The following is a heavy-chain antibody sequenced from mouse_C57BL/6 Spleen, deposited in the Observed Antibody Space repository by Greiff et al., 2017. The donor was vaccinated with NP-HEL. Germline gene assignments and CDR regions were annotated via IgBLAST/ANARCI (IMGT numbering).Heavy chain of an antibody. Sequence: EVQLQQSGPELVKPGASVKIPCKASGYTFTDYNMDWVKQSHGKSLEWIGDINPNNGGTIYTQKFKGKATLTVDKSSSTAYMELRSLTSEDTAVYYCARSPRGWYFDVWGTGTTVTVSS. CDR1: GYTFTDYN. V-gene: IGHV1-18*01. J-gene: IGHJ1*03. CDR2: INPNNGGT. CDR3: ARSPRGWYFDV.